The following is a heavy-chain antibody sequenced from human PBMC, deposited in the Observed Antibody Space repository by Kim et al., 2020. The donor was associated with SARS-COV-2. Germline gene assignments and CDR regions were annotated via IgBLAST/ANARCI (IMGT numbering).Heavy chain of an antibody. J-gene: IGHJ6*02. CDR2: ISSSGSTI. V-gene: IGHV3-48*03. D-gene: IGHD1-1*01. Sequence: GGSLRLSCAASGFTFSSYEMNWVRQAPGKGPEWVSYISSSGSTIYYADSVKGRFTISRDNAKNSLYLQMNSLRAEDTAVYYCATTERPFGMDVWGQGTTVTVSS. CDR1: GFTFSSYE. CDR3: ATTERPFGMDV.